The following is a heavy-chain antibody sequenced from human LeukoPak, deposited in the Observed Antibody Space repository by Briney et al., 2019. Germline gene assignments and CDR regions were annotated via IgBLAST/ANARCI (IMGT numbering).Heavy chain of an antibody. CDR3: ARAYDILTGYRRDYYGMDV. CDR1: GYSISSGYY. V-gene: IGHV4-38-2*01. Sequence: SETLSLTCAVSGYSISSGYYWGRIRQPPGKGLEWIGSIYHSGSTYYNPSLKSRVTISVDTSKNQFSLKLSSVTAADTAVYYCARAYDILTGYRRDYYGMDVWGKGTTVTVSS. D-gene: IGHD3-9*01. CDR2: IYHSGST. J-gene: IGHJ6*04.